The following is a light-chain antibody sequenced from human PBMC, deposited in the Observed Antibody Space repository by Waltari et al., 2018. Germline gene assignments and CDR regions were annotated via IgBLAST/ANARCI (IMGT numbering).Light chain of an antibody. J-gene: IGKJ1*01. CDR2: DAS. CDR3: QQSYKLPPT. V-gene: IGKV1-39*01. Sequence: DILMTQSPSSLSASVGDRITITCRAGQRISIFLNWYHQKPGKAPKLLISDASTLQSGVPSRFSGSGSGTDFTLTIISLQPDDFGNYYCQQSYKLPPTFGLGTKVEI. CDR1: QRISIF.